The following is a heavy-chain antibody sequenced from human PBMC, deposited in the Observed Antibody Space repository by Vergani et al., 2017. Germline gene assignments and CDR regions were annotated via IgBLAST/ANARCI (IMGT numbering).Heavy chain of an antibody. CDR2: INHSGST. D-gene: IGHD4-17*01. CDR1: GGSFSGYY. V-gene: IGHV4-34*01. CDR3: ARGLGTTGFYYYYMDV. Sequence: QVQLQQWGAGLLKPSETLSLTCAVYGGSFSGYYWSWIRQPPGKGLEWIGEINHSGSTKYNPSLKSRVTISVDTSKNQFPLKLSSVTAADTAVYYCARGLGTTGFYYYYMDVWGKGTTVTVSS. J-gene: IGHJ6*03.